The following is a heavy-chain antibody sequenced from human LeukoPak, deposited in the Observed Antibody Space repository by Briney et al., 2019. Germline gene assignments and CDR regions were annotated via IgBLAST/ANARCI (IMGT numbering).Heavy chain of an antibody. CDR1: GFNFRGYE. J-gene: IGHJ4*02. Sequence: GGSLRLSCAASGFNFRGYEMNWVRRAPGKGLQWLAYISSSGSSTYYADSAQGRFTISRDNAKNSLYLHMNSLRVDDTAVYYCEGEMDSGWYPYWGPGTLVTVSS. D-gene: IGHD6-19*01. CDR3: EGEMDSGWYPY. V-gene: IGHV3-48*03. CDR2: ISSSGSST.